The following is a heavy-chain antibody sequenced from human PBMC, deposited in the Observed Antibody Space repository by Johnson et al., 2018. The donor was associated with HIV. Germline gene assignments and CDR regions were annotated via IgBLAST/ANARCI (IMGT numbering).Heavy chain of an antibody. V-gene: IGHV3-49*04. CDR3: TRVNRNWGIEAFDI. Sequence: VQLVESGGGFVQPGRSLRLSCTASGFTFGDYAMSWVRQAPGKGLEWVGFIRSKAYGGTTEYAASVKGRFTISRDDSKSIAYLQMNSLKTEDTAVYYCTRVNRNWGIEAFDIWGQGTMVTVSS. D-gene: IGHD7-27*01. J-gene: IGHJ3*02. CDR1: GFTFGDYA. CDR2: IRSKAYGGTT.